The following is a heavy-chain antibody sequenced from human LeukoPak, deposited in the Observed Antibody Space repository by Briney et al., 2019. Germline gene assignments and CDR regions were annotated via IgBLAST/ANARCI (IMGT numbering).Heavy chain of an antibody. D-gene: IGHD6-19*01. CDR1: GFTVSSNY. CDR2: IYSGGST. Sequence: GGSLRLSCAASGFTVSSNYMSWVRQAPGKGLEWVPVIYSGGSTYYADSVKGRFTISRDNSKNTLYLQMNSLRAEDTAVYYCATSSFIAVAAYWGQGTLVTVSS. CDR3: ATSSFIAVAAY. V-gene: IGHV3-66*02. J-gene: IGHJ4*02.